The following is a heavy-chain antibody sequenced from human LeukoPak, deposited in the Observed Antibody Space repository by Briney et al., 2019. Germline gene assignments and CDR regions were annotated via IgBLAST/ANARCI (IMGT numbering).Heavy chain of an antibody. CDR1: GGCISSYY. V-gene: IGHV4-59*01. CDR3: ARVGSWYSSGWYYFDY. Sequence: SETLSLTCTVSGGCISSYYWSWIRQPPGKGLEWIGYIYYTGSTNYNPSLKSRVTISVDTSKNQFSLKLSSVTAADTAVYYCARVGSWYSSGWYYFDYWGQGTLVTVSS. CDR2: IYYTGST. D-gene: IGHD6-19*01. J-gene: IGHJ4*02.